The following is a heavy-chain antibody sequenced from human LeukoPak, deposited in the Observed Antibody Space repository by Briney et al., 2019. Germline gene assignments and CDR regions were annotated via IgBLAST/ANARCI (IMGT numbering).Heavy chain of an antibody. D-gene: IGHD2-2*02. CDR1: GGSFSGYY. V-gene: IGHV4-34*01. CDR2: INHSGST. CDR3: ARDPSLYCSSTSCYIGGMDV. J-gene: IGHJ6*02. Sequence: PSETLSLTCAAYGGSFSGYYWSWIRQPPGKGLEWIGEINHSGSTNYNPSLKSRVTISVDTSKNQFSLKLSSVTAADTAVYYCARDPSLYCSSTSCYIGGMDVWGQGTTVTVSS.